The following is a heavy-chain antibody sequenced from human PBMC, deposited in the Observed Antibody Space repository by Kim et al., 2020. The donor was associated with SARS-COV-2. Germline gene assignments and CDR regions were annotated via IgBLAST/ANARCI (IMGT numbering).Heavy chain of an antibody. CDR2: INHSGST. Sequence: SETLSLTCAVYGGSFSGYYWSWIRQPPGKGLEWIGEINHSGSTNYNPSLKSRVTISVDTSKNQFSLKLISVTAADTAVYYCARVHHFPQRIAAGYYYMDVCGKGNTVTASS. J-gene: IGHJ6*03. CDR1: GGSFSGYY. CDR3: ARVHHFPQRIAAGYYYMDV. V-gene: IGHV4-34*01. D-gene: IGHD6-6*01.